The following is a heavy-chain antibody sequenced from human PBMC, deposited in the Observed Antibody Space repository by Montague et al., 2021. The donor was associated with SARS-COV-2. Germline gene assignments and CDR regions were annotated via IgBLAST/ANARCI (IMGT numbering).Heavy chain of an antibody. CDR3: ARPHSGSYFSAFDI. Sequence: SLRLSCAASGFTFSTYAMHWVRQALGKGLEWVAVISYDGSNKYYADSVKGRFTISRDNSKNTLYLQMNSLRAEDTAVYYCARPHSGSYFSAFDIWGQGTMVTVSS. CDR2: ISYDGSNK. D-gene: IGHD1-26*01. V-gene: IGHV3-30*04. J-gene: IGHJ3*02. CDR1: GFTFSTYA.